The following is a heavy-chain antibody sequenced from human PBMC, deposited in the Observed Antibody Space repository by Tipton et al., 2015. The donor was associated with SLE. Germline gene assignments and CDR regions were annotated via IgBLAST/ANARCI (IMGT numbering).Heavy chain of an antibody. CDR1: GFTFSSYA. CDR3: ARDQTVRRELLGY. V-gene: IGHV3-23*01. CDR2: ISGSGGST. J-gene: IGHJ4*02. D-gene: IGHD1-26*01. Sequence: GSLRLSCAASGFTFSSYAMSWVRQAPGKGLEWVSAISGSGGSTYYADSVKGRFTISRDNSKNSLYLQMNSLRAEDTAVYYCARDQTVRRELLGYWGQGTLVTVSS.